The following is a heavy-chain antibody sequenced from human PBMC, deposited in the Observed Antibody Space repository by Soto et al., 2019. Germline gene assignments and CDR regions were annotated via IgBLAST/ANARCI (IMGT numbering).Heavy chain of an antibody. Sequence: SETLSLTCAVSGGSLSSSNWWSWVRQPPGQTLEWLGELFYSGSTKYNPSLSSRVTISADQSNNVFSLRLTSVTAADTAMYYCVHHGGVPYYRDVWGQGVLVTVSS. CDR2: LFYSGST. CDR1: GGSLSSSNW. V-gene: IGHV4-4*02. D-gene: IGHD2-8*01. CDR3: VHHGGVPYYRDV. J-gene: IGHJ4*02.